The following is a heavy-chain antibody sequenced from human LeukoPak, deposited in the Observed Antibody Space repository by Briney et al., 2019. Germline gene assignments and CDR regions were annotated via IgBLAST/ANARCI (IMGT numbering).Heavy chain of an antibody. V-gene: IGHV3-23*01. CDR1: GFTFSTYA. D-gene: IGHD4-11*01. Sequence: HSGGSLRLSCAASGFTFSTYAMSWVRQAPGKGLEWVSAISGSSDSTYYADSVKGRFTISRDNSKNTLYLQMNSLRAEDTAVYYCAKRRDFTVTSSYVDYWGQGTLVTVSS. CDR3: AKRRDFTVTSSYVDY. CDR2: ISGSSDST. J-gene: IGHJ4*02.